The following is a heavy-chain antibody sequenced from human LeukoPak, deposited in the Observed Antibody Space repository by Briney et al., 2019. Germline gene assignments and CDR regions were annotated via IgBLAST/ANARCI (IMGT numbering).Heavy chain of an antibody. J-gene: IGHJ4*02. D-gene: IGHD6-19*01. CDR1: GGSISSYY. CDR3: AGSRSSGPFDY. Sequence: SETLSLTCTVSGGSISSYYWSWIRQPPGKGLEWIGYIYYSGSTNYNPSLKSRVTISVDTSKNQFSLKLSSVTAADTAVYYCAGSRSSGPFDYWGQGTLVTVSS. V-gene: IGHV4-59*01. CDR2: IYYSGST.